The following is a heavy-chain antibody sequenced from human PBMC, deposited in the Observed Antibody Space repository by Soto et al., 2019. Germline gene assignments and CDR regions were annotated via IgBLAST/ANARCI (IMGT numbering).Heavy chain of an antibody. V-gene: IGHV5-51*01. D-gene: IGHD6-13*01. Sequence: PGESLKISCKGSGYSFTSYWIGWVRQMPGKGLEWMGIIYPGDSDTRYSPSFQGQVTISADKSISTAYLQWSSLKASDTAMYYCARISAAGKCYYGMDVWGQGTTVTVSS. CDR2: IYPGDSDT. CDR3: ARISAAGKCYYGMDV. CDR1: GYSFTSYW. J-gene: IGHJ6*02.